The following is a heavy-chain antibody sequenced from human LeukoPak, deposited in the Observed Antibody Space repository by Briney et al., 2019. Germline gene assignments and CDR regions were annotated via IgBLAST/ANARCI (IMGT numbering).Heavy chain of an antibody. CDR3: ARDLGYSYGTPYFYYGMDV. CDR1: GFTLRSYA. J-gene: IGHJ6*04. CDR2: ILHDGSNK. V-gene: IGHV3-30*04. D-gene: IGHD5-18*01. Sequence: QSGGALRLSCAAPGFTLRSYALHWGRQAPGKGVGGGGGILHDGSNKYYADFVKGRFTISRDNSKNTLDLQMNSLRAEDTAVYYCARDLGYSYGTPYFYYGMDVWGKGTTVTVSS.